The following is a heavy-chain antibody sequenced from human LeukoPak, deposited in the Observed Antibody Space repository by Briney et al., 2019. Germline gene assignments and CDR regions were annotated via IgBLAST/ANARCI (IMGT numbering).Heavy chain of an antibody. J-gene: IGHJ6*02. CDR2: IWYDGSNK. CDR3: AREGGGDIVVVPAAPTNYGMDV. CDR1: GFTFSSYG. Sequence: GRSLRLSCATSGFTFSSYGMHWVRQAPGKGLEWVAVIWYDGSNKYYADSVKGRFTISRDNSKNTLYLQMNSLRAEDTAVYYCAREGGGDIVVVPAAPTNYGMDVWGQGTTVTVSS. V-gene: IGHV3-33*01. D-gene: IGHD2-2*01.